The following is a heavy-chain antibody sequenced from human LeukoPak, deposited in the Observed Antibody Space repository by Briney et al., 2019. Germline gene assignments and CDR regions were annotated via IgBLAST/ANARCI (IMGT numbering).Heavy chain of an antibody. Sequence: PGGSLRLSCAASGFTFSSYAMSWVRQAPGGGLEWVSAISGSGDTTYHADSVKGRFTISRDNSENRLSLQMDRLRAEDTAVYFCAKDTTACWHHRAYMDVCGKGTTVTVSS. CDR1: GFTFSSYA. J-gene: IGHJ6*03. D-gene: IGHD1-1*01. V-gene: IGHV3-23*01. CDR2: ISGSGDTT. CDR3: AKDTTACWHHRAYMDV.